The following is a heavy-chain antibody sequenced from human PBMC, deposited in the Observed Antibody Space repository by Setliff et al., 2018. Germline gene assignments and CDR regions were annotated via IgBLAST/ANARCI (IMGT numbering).Heavy chain of an antibody. D-gene: IGHD3-22*01. Sequence: GASVKVSCKASGDTFSTYGITWARQAPGQGLEWMGGIIPIFGTSNYAQKFQGRLTITADESTSTAYMEMSSLRSEDTALYYCARGAYYYESSGPYGPDYYYYDMDVWGQGTTVTVSS. V-gene: IGHV1-69*13. J-gene: IGHJ6*02. CDR1: GDTFSTYG. CDR3: ARGAYYYESSGPYGPDYYYYDMDV. CDR2: IIPIFGTS.